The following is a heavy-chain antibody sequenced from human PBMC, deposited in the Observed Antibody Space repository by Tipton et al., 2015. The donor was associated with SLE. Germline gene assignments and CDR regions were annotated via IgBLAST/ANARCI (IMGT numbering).Heavy chain of an antibody. CDR2: IYFTGTT. CDR1: GGSLSPFY. D-gene: IGHD3-10*01. CDR3: ARGGSWFDS. J-gene: IGHJ5*01. Sequence: TLSLTCSVSGGSLSPFYWNWVRQPPGKGLEWIGYIYFTGTTNYNPSLKSRVTISVDTSKNQFSLKLSSVTAADTALYYCARGGSWFDSWGQGTPVTVSS. V-gene: IGHV4-59*01.